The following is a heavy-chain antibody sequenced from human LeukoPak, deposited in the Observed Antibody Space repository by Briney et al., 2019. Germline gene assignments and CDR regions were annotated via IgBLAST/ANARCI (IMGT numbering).Heavy chain of an antibody. CDR1: GDSISSGDYY. Sequence: PSETPSLTCTVSGDSISSGDYYWSWIRQPAGKGLEWIGRISSSGSTNYNPSLKSRVTISVDTSKNQFSLKLSSVTAADTAVYYCARRGYCSSTSCFARVYYFDYWGQGTLVTVSS. CDR3: ARRGYCSSTSCFARVYYFDY. D-gene: IGHD2-2*01. J-gene: IGHJ4*02. CDR2: ISSSGST. V-gene: IGHV4-61*02.